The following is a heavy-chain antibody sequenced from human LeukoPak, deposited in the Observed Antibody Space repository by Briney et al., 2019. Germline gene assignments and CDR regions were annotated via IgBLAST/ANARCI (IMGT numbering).Heavy chain of an antibody. CDR2: IIPILGIA. CDR1: GGTFSSYA. Sequence: EASVKVSCKASGGTFSSYAISWLRQAPGQGLEWMGRIIPILGIANYAQKFQGRVTITTDESTSTAYMELSSLRSEDTAVYYCARGPPPDGRHFDYWGQGTLVTVSS. V-gene: IGHV1-69*04. J-gene: IGHJ4*02. CDR3: ARGPPPDGRHFDY.